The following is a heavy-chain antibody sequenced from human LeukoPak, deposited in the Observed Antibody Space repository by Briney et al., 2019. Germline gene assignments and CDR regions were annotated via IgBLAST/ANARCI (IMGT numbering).Heavy chain of an antibody. CDR3: AKVLPLTFYYMDV. CDR1: GFSFSRYW. CDR2: VRYDGIDK. Sequence: GGSLRLSCAASGFSFSRYWMYWVRQAPGKGLEWVAFVRYDGIDKYYGDSVKGRFTISRDNSKNTLYLQMNSLRVEDTAVYFCAKVLPLTFYYMDVWGQGTTVTVS. J-gene: IGHJ6*03. V-gene: IGHV3-30*02.